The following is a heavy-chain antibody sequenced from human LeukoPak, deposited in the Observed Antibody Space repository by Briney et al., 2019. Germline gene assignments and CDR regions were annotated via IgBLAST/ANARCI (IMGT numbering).Heavy chain of an antibody. D-gene: IGHD2-21*01. Sequence: GRSLRLSCVVSGFSFSTYTMHWVRQAPGKGLEWVAVISYDGRTKYYADSVKGRFTISRDNSKNTLYLQMNSLRAEDTAVYYCAIHPYRDKPNYFDYWDQGTLVTVSS. V-gene: IGHV3-30-3*01. CDR3: AIHPYRDKPNYFDY. CDR1: GFSFSTYT. J-gene: IGHJ4*02. CDR2: ISYDGRTK.